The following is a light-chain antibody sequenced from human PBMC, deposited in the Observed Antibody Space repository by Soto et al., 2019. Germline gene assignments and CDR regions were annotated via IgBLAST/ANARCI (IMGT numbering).Light chain of an antibody. V-gene: IGKV3-20*01. J-gene: IGKJ3*01. CDR1: QSVSSTS. CDR2: GAS. Sequence: EIVLTQSPGTLSLSPGERATLSCRASQSVSSTSLAWYQQKPGQAPRLLIYGASSRATGIPDRFSGSGSGTDFTLTISRLEPEDFAVYYCQQYNDWPFTFGPGTKVDIK. CDR3: QQYNDWPFT.